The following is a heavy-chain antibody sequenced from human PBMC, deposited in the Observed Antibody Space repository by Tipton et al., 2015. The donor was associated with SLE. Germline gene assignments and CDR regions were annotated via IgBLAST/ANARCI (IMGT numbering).Heavy chain of an antibody. CDR2: IYVGDSDT. Sequence: QLVQSGAEVKKPGESLKISCEGSGYRFSTYWIAWLRQMPGKGLEWMGSIYVGDSDTIYSPSFQGRVTISVDKSISTAYLQWSGLKASDSAMYYCARLGRGVDNTAVGPDYWGQGTLVIVSS. V-gene: IGHV5-51*03. J-gene: IGHJ4*02. D-gene: IGHD5-24*01. CDR1: GYRFSTYW. CDR3: ARLGRGVDNTAVGPDY.